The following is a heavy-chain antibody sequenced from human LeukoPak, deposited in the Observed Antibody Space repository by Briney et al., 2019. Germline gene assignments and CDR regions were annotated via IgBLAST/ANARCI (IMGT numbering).Heavy chain of an antibody. Sequence: SETLSLTCTVSGGSISSSSYYWSWIRQPPGKGLEWIGEINHSGSTNYNPSLKSRVTISVDTSKNQFSLKLSSVTAADTAVYYCARGGRYCTNGVCENPDFDYWGQGTLVTVSS. J-gene: IGHJ4*02. V-gene: IGHV4-39*07. CDR2: INHSGST. CDR1: GGSISSSSYY. D-gene: IGHD2-8*01. CDR3: ARGGRYCTNGVCENPDFDY.